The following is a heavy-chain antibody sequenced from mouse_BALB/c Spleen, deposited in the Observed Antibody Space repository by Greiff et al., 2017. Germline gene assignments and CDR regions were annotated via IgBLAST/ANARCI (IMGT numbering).Heavy chain of an antibody. CDR2: IYPGNSDT. Sequence: EVKLQESGTVLARPGASVKMSCKASGYTFTSYWMHWVKQRPGQGLEWIGAIYPGNSDTSYNQKFKGKAKLTAVTSTSTAYMELSSLTNEDSAVYYCTRTTTVVARAMDYWGQGTSVTVSS. D-gene: IGHD1-1*01. V-gene: IGHV1-5*01. CDR1: GYTFTSYW. J-gene: IGHJ4*01. CDR3: TRTTTVVARAMDY.